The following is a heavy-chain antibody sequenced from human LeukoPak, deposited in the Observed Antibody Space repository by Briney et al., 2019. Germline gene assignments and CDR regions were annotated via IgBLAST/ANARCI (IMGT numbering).Heavy chain of an antibody. CDR3: AKVRSDNYDRSGYYLNWFDP. CDR2: ISGSGVGT. CDR1: GFTFSSYA. Sequence: PGGSLRLSCAAPGFTFSSYAMSWVRQAPGKGLEWVSVISGSGVGTYYADSVKGRFTISRDNSKNTLYLQMNSLRAEDTAVYYCAKVRSDNYDRSGYYLNWFDPWGQGTLVTVSS. V-gene: IGHV3-23*01. J-gene: IGHJ5*02. D-gene: IGHD3-22*01.